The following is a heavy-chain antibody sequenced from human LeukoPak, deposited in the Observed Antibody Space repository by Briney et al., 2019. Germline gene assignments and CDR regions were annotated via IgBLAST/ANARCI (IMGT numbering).Heavy chain of an antibody. CDR1: GASVSNYY. D-gene: IGHD1-14*01. CDR2: IYNGGSA. J-gene: IGHJ4*02. V-gene: IGHV4-4*07. Sequence: KPSETLSLTCTVSGASVSNYYWSWIRQPAGKGLEWIGRIYNGGSANYNPSLQSRISMSVDTPKNQFSLRLKSVTAADTAAYYCARQPIGPYYFDYWGQGTLVTVSS. CDR3: ARQPIGPYYFDY.